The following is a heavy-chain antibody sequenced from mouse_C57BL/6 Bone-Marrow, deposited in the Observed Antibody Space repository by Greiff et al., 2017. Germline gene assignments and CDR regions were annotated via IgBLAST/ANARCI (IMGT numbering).Heavy chain of an antibody. V-gene: IGHV1-69*01. CDR3: AREGLLRAWFAY. D-gene: IGHD1-1*01. CDR1: GYTFTSYW. Sequence: VQLQQPGAELVMPGASVKLSCKASGYTFTSYWMHWVKQRPGQGLEWIGEIDPSDSYTTFNQKFKGKSTMTVDKSSSTAYMQLSSLTSEDSAVYYCAREGLLRAWFAYWGQGTLVTVSA. CDR2: IDPSDSYT. J-gene: IGHJ3*01.